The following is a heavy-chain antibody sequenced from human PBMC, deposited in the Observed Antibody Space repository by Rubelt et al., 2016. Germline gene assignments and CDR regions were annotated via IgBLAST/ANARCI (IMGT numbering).Heavy chain of an antibody. CDR2: INPSGGST. J-gene: IGHJ5*02. Sequence: QVQLVQSGAEVKKPGASVKVSCKASGYTFTSYYMHWVRQAPGQGLEWMGIINPSGGSTSYAKKLQGRVTMTRDTSTSTVYMELSSLRPEDTAVYYCARSPRYDFEDNWFDPWGQGTLVTVSS. D-gene: IGHD3-3*01. CDR3: ARSPRYDFEDNWFDP. CDR1: GYTFTSYY. V-gene: IGHV1-46*04.